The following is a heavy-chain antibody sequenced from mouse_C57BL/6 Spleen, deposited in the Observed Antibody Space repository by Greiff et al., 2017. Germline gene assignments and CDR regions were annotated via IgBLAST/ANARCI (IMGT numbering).Heavy chain of an antibody. CDR1: GYTFTSYW. CDR3: ARGYYGNRYFDV. CDR2: IYPSDSET. V-gene: IGHV1-61*01. Sequence: QVQLQQPGAELVRPGSSVKLSCKASGYTFTSYWMDWVKQRPGQGLEWIGNIYPSDSETHNNQKFKDKATLTVDKSSSTAYMQISSLTSEDSAVYYCARGYYGNRYFDVWGTGTTVTVSS. J-gene: IGHJ1*03. D-gene: IGHD1-1*01.